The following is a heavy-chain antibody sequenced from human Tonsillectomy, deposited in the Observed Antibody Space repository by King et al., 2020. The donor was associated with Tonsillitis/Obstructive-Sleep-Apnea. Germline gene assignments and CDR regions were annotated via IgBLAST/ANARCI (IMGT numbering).Heavy chain of an antibody. J-gene: IGHJ1*01. D-gene: IGHD3-10*01. CDR3: ARVGWKEVWSLDH. V-gene: IGHV3-7*03. Sequence: VQLVESGGGLVQPGGSLRLSCAASGFTLSSYWMSWVRQAPGKGLEWVANIKQGGNEKYYVDSVKGRFTISRYNTQNSLYLQMNSLRAEDAAVYYCARVGWKEVWSLDHWGQGSLLTVSS. CDR1: GFTLSSYW. CDR2: IKQGGNEK.